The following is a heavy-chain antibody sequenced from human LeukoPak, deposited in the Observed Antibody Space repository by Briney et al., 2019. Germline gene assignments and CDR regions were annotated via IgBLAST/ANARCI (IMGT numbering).Heavy chain of an antibody. CDR1: GVSIISSNW. V-gene: IGHV4/OR15-8*02. D-gene: IGHD2-21*01. CDR3: ARHFRLVVENWFDP. CDR2: IFQSGET. J-gene: IGHJ5*02. Sequence: SETLSLTCSVSGVSIISSNWWGWIRQPPGKGLEWIGEIFQSGETDYNPSLRSRVIISINKSKNQFSLQLNSVTAADTAIYYCARHFRLVVENWFDPWGQGTLVTVSS.